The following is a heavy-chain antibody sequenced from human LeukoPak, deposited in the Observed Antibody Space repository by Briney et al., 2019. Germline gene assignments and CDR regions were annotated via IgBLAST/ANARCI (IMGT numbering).Heavy chain of an antibody. V-gene: IGHV4-34*01. CDR1: GGPFSCYY. Sequence: SETLSLTCAVYGGPFSCYYWSWIRHPPGKALVWIGEINHSGSTNYNPSLKSRVTISVDTSKNQFSLKLSSVTAADTAVYYCARVSPATYSSSWYRGYYFDYWGQGTLVTVSS. CDR2: INHSGST. D-gene: IGHD6-13*01. CDR3: ARVSPATYSSSWYRGYYFDY. J-gene: IGHJ4*02.